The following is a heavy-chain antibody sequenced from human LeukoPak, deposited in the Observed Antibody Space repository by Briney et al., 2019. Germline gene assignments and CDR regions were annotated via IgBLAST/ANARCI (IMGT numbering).Heavy chain of an antibody. CDR1: GFTFSSYA. Sequence: GGSLRLSCAASGFTFSSYAMSWVRQAPGKGLEWVSAISGSGGSTYYADSVKGRFTISRDNSKNTLYLQMNSLRAEDTAVYYCAKDRRGYCSSTSCYVDWFDPWGQGTLVTVSS. D-gene: IGHD2-2*01. CDR3: AKDRRGYCSSTSCYVDWFDP. V-gene: IGHV3-23*01. CDR2: ISGSGGST. J-gene: IGHJ5*02.